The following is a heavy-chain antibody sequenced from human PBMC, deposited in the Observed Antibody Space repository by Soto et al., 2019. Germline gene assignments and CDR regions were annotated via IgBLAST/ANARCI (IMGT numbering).Heavy chain of an antibody. D-gene: IGHD6-19*01. J-gene: IGHJ4*02. Sequence: QVQLQESGPGLVKPSQTLSLTCTVSGGSISSGGYYWSWLRQHPGKGLEWIGYIFDSGTTYYNPSLKSPVTISVDPSKSQFSLRLTSVTATDTAVYYCASQASGWYPDYWGQGTLVTVSS. CDR3: ASQASGWYPDY. CDR1: GGSISSGGYY. CDR2: IFDSGTT. V-gene: IGHV4-31*01.